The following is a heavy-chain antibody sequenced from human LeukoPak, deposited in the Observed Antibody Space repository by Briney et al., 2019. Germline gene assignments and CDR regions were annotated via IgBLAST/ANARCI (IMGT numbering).Heavy chain of an antibody. CDR2: IYYSGST. Sequence: KPSQTLSLTCTVSGGSISSYYWSWIRQPPGKGLEWIGYIYYSGSTNYNPSLKSRVTISVDTSKNQFSLKLSSVTAADTAVYYCARSYSSWYLPPGGGVYYYGMDVWGQGTTVTVSS. CDR3: ARSYSSWYLPPGGGVYYYGMDV. D-gene: IGHD6-13*01. J-gene: IGHJ6*02. CDR1: GGSISSYY. V-gene: IGHV4-59*01.